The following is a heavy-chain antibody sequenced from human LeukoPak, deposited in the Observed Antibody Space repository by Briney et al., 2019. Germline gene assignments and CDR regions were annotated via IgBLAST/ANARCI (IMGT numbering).Heavy chain of an antibody. CDR2: INPSGGST. CDR1: GYTFTSYY. D-gene: IGHD3-3*01. Sequence: ASVKVSCKVSGYTFTSYYMHWVRQAPGQGLEWMGIINPSGGSTSYAQKFQGRVTMTRDMSTSTVYMELSSLRSEDTAVYYCARATTIFGVAKMSPWFDPWGQGTLVTVSS. J-gene: IGHJ5*02. CDR3: ARATTIFGVAKMSPWFDP. V-gene: IGHV1-46*01.